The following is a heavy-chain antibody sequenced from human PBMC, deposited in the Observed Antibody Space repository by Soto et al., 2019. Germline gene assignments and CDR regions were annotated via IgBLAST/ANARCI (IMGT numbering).Heavy chain of an antibody. Sequence: EASVKVSCKASGGTFSSYAISWVRQAPGQGLEWMGGIIPIFGTANYAQKFQGRVTITADESTSTAYMELSSLRSEDTAVYYCARAMSSSWSVKYAFDIWGQGTMVTVSS. V-gene: IGHV1-69*13. CDR3: ARAMSSSWSVKYAFDI. CDR2: IIPIFGTA. J-gene: IGHJ3*02. D-gene: IGHD6-13*01. CDR1: GGTFSSYA.